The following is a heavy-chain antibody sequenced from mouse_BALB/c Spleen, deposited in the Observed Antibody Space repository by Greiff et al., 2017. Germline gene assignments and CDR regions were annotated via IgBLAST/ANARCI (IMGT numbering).Heavy chain of an antibody. D-gene: IGHD2-10*02. CDR3: ARGYGNYWYFDV. Sequence: EVKLVESGGDLVKPGGSLKLSCAASGFTFSSYDMSWVRQTPDKRLEWVATISSGGSYTYYPDSVKGRFTISRDNAKNTLYLQMSSLKSEDTAMYYCARGYGNYWYFDVWGAGTTVTVSS. CDR1: GFTFSSYD. CDR2: ISSGGSYT. V-gene: IGHV5-6*01. J-gene: IGHJ1*01.